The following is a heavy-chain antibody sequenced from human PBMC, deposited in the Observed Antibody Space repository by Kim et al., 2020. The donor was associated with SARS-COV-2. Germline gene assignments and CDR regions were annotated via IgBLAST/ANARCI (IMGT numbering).Heavy chain of an antibody. CDR3: ARGAWRAMVTFYYYYGMDV. V-gene: IGHV1-69*13. CDR2: IIPIFGTA. CDR1: GGTFSSYA. J-gene: IGHJ6*02. D-gene: IGHD5-18*01. Sequence: SVKVSCKASGGTFSSYAISWVRQAPGQGLEWMGGIIPIFGTANYAQKFQGRVTITADESTSTAYMELSSLRSEDTAVYYCARGAWRAMVTFYYYYGMDVWGQGTTVTVSS.